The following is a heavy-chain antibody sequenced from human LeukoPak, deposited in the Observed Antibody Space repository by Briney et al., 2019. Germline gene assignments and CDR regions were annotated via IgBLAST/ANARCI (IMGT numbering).Heavy chain of an antibody. CDR2: INHSGST. CDR3: AREGRGGYCSGGSCYQTSAFDI. CDR1: GGSFSGYY. J-gene: IGHJ3*02. D-gene: IGHD2-15*01. V-gene: IGHV4-34*01. Sequence: SETLSLTCAVYGGSFSGYYWSWIRQPPGKGLEWIGEINHSGSTNYNPSLKGRVTISVDTSKNQFSLKLSSVTAADTAVYYCAREGRGGYCSGGSCYQTSAFDIWGQGTMVTVSS.